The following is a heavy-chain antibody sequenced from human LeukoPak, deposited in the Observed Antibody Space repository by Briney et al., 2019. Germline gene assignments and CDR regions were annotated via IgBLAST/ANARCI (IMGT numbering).Heavy chain of an antibody. CDR1: GFTFDDYA. CDR2: ISGDGGST. V-gene: IGHV3-43*02. J-gene: IGHJ4*02. CDR3: AKDFDCSGGSCYSVDY. Sequence: GGSLRLSCAASGFTFDDYAMHLVRQAPGKGLEWVSLISGDGGSTYYADSVKGRFTISRDNSKNSLYLQMNSLRTEDTALYYCAKDFDCSGGSCYSVDYWGQGTLVTVSS. D-gene: IGHD2-15*01.